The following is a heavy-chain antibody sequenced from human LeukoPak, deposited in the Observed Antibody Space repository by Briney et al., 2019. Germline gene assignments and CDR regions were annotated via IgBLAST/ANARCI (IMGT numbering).Heavy chain of an antibody. CDR3: AGGGPYYYDSSGSYY. CDR2: ISSNGGST. D-gene: IGHD3-22*01. J-gene: IGHJ4*02. V-gene: IGHV3-64*01. CDR1: GFTFSSYA. Sequence: PGGSLRLSCAASGFTFSSYAMHWVRQAPGKGLEYVSAISSNGGSTYYANSVKGRFTISRDNSKNTLYLQMGSLRAEDMAVYCCAGGGPYYYDSSGSYYWGQGTLVTVSS.